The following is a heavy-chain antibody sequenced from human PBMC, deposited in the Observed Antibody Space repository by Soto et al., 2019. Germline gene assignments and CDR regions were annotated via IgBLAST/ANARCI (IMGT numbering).Heavy chain of an antibody. CDR2: VNGGNGYT. D-gene: IGHD3-10*02. Sequence: ASVKVSCKASGYTFISHIMHWVRQAPGQGLEWMGWVNGGNGYTKYSQKFQDRVTITRDTSATTAYMELSRLTSEDKAVYYCARDSGVRGPSGDLDYWGQGTSDTVSS. CDR1: GYTFISHI. CDR3: ARDSGVRGPSGDLDY. V-gene: IGHV1-3*01. J-gene: IGHJ4*02.